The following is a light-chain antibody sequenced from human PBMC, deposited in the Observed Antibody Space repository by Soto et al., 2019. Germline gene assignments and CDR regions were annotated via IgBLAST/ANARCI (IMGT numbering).Light chain of an antibody. CDR2: EVS. Sequence: QSALTQPASVSGSPGQSITISCTGTTSDVGGYNYVSWYQQHPGTAPKLMIYEVSNRPSGVSNRLSGSKSGNTASLTISGLQAEDEADYYCSSYATTNTLLFGGGTKLTVL. CDR1: TSDVGGYNY. CDR3: SSYATTNTLL. J-gene: IGLJ2*01. V-gene: IGLV2-14*01.